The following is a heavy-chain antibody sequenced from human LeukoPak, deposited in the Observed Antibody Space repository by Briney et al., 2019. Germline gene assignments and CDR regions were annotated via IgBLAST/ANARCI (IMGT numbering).Heavy chain of an antibody. J-gene: IGHJ6*03. Sequence: GGSLRLSCAASGFTFSSYWMSWVRQAPGKGLEWVANIKQDGSEKYYVHSVKGRFTISRDNAKNSLYLQMNSLRAEDTAVYYCARDLVGTNDYYYYMDVSGKGTTVTVSS. CDR3: ARDLVGTNDYYYYMDV. CDR2: IKQDGSEK. D-gene: IGHD1-1*01. CDR1: GFTFSSYW. V-gene: IGHV3-7*01.